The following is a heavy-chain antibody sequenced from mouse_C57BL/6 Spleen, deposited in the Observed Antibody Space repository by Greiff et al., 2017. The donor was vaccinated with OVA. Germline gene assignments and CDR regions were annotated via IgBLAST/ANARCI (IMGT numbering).Heavy chain of an antibody. CDR3: ARGGYDGYMYYFDY. D-gene: IGHD2-3*01. CDR2: INPGSGGT. J-gene: IGHJ2*01. CDR1: GYAFTNYL. Sequence: QVQLQQSGAELVRPGTSVKVSCKASGYAFTNYLIEWVKQRPGQGLEWIGVINPGSGGTNYNEKFKGKATLTADKSSSTAYMQLSSLTSEDSAVYFGARGGYDGYMYYFDYWGQGTTLTVSS. V-gene: IGHV1-54*01.